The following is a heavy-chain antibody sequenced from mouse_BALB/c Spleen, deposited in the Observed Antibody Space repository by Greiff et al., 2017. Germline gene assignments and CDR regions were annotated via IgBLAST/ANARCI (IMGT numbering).Heavy chain of an antibody. J-gene: IGHJ4*01. CDR1: GYSITSGYY. CDR2: ISYDGSN. CDR3: ARSSGYEAMDY. V-gene: IGHV3-6*02. Sequence: EVQRVESGPGLVKPSQSLSLTCSVTGYSITSGYYWNWIRQFPGNKLEWMGYISYDGSNNYNPSLKNRISITRDTSKNQFFLKLNSVTTEDTATYYCARSSGYEAMDYWGQGTSVTVSS. D-gene: IGHD3-1*01.